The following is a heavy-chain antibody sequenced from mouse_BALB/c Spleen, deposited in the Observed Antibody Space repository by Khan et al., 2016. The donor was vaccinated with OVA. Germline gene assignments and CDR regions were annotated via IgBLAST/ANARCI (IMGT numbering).Heavy chain of an antibody. J-gene: IGHJ2*01. CDR1: GFTFNRFG. V-gene: IGHV5-17*02. Sequence: EVQGVESGGGLVQPGGSRKLSCAASGFTFNRFGMHWVRQAPEKGLEWVAYISSGSNTIYYEDTVKGRFTISRDNSKNTLFLQMTSLRSEDTAMYYCARGGGYDGGFDYWGQGTTLTVSS. CDR2: ISSGSNTI. CDR3: ARGGGYDGGFDY. D-gene: IGHD2-2*01.